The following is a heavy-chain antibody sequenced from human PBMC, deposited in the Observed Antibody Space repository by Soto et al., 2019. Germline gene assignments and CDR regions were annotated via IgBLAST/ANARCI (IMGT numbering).Heavy chain of an antibody. CDR3: ARDIEPPGLFFDY. Sequence: GGSLRLSCAASGFSFSDYYMSWIRQAPGKGLEWVSYISFSDNSIYYADSVKGRFTISRDNAKNSLYLLMNSLRAEDTAVYYCARDIEPPGLFFDYWGQGTLVTVSS. CDR2: ISFSDNSI. CDR1: GFSFSDYY. D-gene: IGHD6-13*01. J-gene: IGHJ4*02. V-gene: IGHV3-11*01.